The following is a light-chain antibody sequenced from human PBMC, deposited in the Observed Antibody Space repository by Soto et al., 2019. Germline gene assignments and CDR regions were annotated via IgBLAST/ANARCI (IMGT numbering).Light chain of an antibody. CDR1: QGVSSN. Sequence: EIVMTQSPATLSVSPGERATLSCRASQGVSSNLAWYQQKPGQAPRLLIYGASTRATGIPARFSGSGSGTEFTLTISRLQSEDFAVYYCQQYNKWPPYTFGQGTKLEIK. CDR2: GAS. J-gene: IGKJ2*01. CDR3: QQYNKWPPYT. V-gene: IGKV3-15*01.